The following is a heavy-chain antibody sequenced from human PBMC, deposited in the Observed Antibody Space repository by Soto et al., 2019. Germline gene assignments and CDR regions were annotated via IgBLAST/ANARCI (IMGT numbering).Heavy chain of an antibody. Sequence: EVQLVESGGALVQPGGSLRLSCAASGFTFSNYWMHWVRQVPGKGLLWVSHINSDGSYTDYGDSVVGRFTVSRDNAKNTLYLQMNSLRDEDTAVYYCVRGARSWNGVDYWGQGILVTVSS. CDR2: INSDGSYT. D-gene: IGHD1-1*01. CDR3: VRGARSWNGVDY. V-gene: IGHV3-74*01. CDR1: GFTFSNYW. J-gene: IGHJ4*02.